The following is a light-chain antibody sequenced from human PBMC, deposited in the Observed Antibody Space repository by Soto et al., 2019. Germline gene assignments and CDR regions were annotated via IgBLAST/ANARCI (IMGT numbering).Light chain of an antibody. CDR2: DAS. V-gene: IGKV1D-13*01. Sequence: AIQLTQSPSSLSALIGDRVTITCRASQGISRALAWYQQKPGTAPKLLIYDASSLESGVPSRFSGTGSGTDFTLTSSSRQPEDFAAYYCQQYSNYPVTFGPGTKVDIK. J-gene: IGKJ3*01. CDR1: QGISRA. CDR3: QQYSNYPVT.